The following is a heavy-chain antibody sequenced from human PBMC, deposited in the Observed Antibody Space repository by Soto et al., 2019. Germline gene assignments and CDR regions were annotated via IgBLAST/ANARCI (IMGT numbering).Heavy chain of an antibody. CDR3: ARSYYYDSSGYYRSFFQH. V-gene: IGHV3-33*01. Sequence: QVQLVESGGGVVQPGRSLRLSCAASGFTFSSYGMHWVRQAPGKGLEWVAVIWYDGSNKYYEDSVKGRFTISRDNSKNPLYLQMNSLRAEDTAVYYCARSYYYDSSGYYRSFFQHWGQGTLVTVSS. CDR1: GFTFSSYG. J-gene: IGHJ1*01. D-gene: IGHD3-22*01. CDR2: IWYDGSNK.